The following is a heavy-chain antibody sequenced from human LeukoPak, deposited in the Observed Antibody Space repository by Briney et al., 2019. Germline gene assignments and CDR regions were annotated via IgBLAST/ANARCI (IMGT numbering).Heavy chain of an antibody. Sequence: GASVKVSCKASGYTFTSYGISWVRQAPGQGLEWMGWISAYNGNTNYAQKLQGRVTMTTDTSTSTAYMELRSLRSDDTAVYYCARLKGVVPAAIFVPGLTSFRNYYFDYWGQGTLVTVSS. V-gene: IGHV1-18*01. CDR2: ISAYNGNT. CDR1: GYTFTSYG. J-gene: IGHJ4*02. CDR3: ARLKGVVPAAIFVPGLTSFRNYYFDY. D-gene: IGHD2-2*02.